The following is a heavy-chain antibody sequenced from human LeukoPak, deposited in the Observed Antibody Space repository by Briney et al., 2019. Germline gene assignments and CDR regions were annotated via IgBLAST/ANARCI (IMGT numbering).Heavy chain of an antibody. Sequence: GGSLRLSCEASGFTFDDYAMHWVRQAPGKGLEWVSLISWDGGSTYYADSVKGRFTISRDNSKNSLYLQMNSLRAEDTALYYCAKDMDAYDRSIDYWGQGTLVTVSS. CDR1: GFTFDDYA. CDR3: AKDMDAYDRSIDY. V-gene: IGHV3-43D*03. D-gene: IGHD3-22*01. CDR2: ISWDGGST. J-gene: IGHJ4*02.